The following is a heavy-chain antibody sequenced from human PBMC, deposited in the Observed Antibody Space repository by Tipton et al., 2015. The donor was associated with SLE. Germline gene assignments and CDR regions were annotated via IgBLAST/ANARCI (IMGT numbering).Heavy chain of an antibody. V-gene: IGHV4-38-2*02. CDR2: MSQTGIT. CDR1: GYSITSGYY. CDR3: ARHSILGATLGWFDP. D-gene: IGHD1-26*01. Sequence: TLSLTCTVSGYSITSGYYWGWIRQPPGKGLEWIGSMSQTGITYYNPTLMSRVTISGDTSKNQFFLNLDSVTAADTAVYYCARHSILGATLGWFDPWGQGILVIVSS. J-gene: IGHJ5*02.